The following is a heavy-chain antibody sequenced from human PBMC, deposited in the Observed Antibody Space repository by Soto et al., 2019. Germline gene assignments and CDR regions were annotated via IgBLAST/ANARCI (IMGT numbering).Heavy chain of an antibody. CDR3: ARHPSDFWFDP. J-gene: IGHJ5*02. CDR2: IYYSGST. CDR1: GGSISSSSYL. D-gene: IGHD2-21*02. Sequence: QLQLQESGPGLVKPSETLSLTCTVSGGSISSSSYLWGWIRQPPGKGLEWIGSIYYSGSTSYNPSLKCRVTVPVDTSKTQFSLKLSSVPAADTAVYYCARHPSDFWFDPWGQGTLVTVSS. V-gene: IGHV4-39*01.